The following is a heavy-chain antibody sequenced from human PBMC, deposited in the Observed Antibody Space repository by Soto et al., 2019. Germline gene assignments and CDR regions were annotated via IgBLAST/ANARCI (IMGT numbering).Heavy chain of an antibody. CDR2: ISAYNGNT. D-gene: IGHD4-17*01. CDR3: ATVPMTPVTTPQVMDV. J-gene: IGHJ6*02. Sequence: QVQLVQSGAEVKKPGASVKVSCKASGYTFTSYGISWVRQAPGQGLEWMGWISAYNGNTNYAQKLQGRVTMTTDTSTSTAYMELRSLRSDDTAVYYCATVPMTPVTTPQVMDVWGQGTTVTVSS. V-gene: IGHV1-18*01. CDR1: GYTFTSYG.